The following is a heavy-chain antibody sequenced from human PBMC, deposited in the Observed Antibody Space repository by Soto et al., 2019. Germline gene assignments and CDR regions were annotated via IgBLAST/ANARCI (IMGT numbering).Heavy chain of an antibody. V-gene: IGHV5-51*01. D-gene: IGHD2-8*02. Sequence: GESLKISWVSSGYTFTSHWSGGVRQLPGKGLEWRGIIYPGDSDTRYSTAFQGQVTISADKSIRTAYLQWNSLKASDTAMYYCVRVGLVGSTRLTNAWFDPWGPGTLVTVSS. J-gene: IGHJ5*02. CDR3: VRVGLVGSTRLTNAWFDP. CDR1: GYTFTSHW. CDR2: IYPGDSDT.